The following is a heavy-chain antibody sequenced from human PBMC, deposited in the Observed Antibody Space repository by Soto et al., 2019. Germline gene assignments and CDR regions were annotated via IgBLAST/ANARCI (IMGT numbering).Heavy chain of an antibody. D-gene: IGHD2-15*01. J-gene: IGHJ6*03. V-gene: IGHV4-59*01. CDR1: GGSIRSYY. CDR2: IYYSGST. Sequence: PSETLSLTCTVSGGSIRSYYWSWIRQPPGKGLEWIGYIYYSGSTNYNPSIKSRITITVDTSKNQYSLKLCSVTASDTAVYYCARSYRRYCSGGSCYSYYYYYMDVWGKGTTVT. CDR3: ARSYRRYCSGGSCYSYYYYYMDV.